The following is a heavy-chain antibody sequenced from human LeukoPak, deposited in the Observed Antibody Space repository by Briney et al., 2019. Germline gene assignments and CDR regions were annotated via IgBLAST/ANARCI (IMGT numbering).Heavy chain of an antibody. V-gene: IGHV4-4*02. CDR2: IYHSGST. J-gene: IGHJ4*02. D-gene: IGHD6-13*01. CDR3: ARVRGIAAAGNDY. Sequence: SETLSLTCAVSGGSISTSNWWSWVRQPPGKGLEWIGEIYHSGSTNYNPSLKSRVTISVDTSKNQFSLKLSSVTAADTAVYYCARVRGIAAAGNDYWGQGTLVTVSS. CDR1: GGSISTSNW.